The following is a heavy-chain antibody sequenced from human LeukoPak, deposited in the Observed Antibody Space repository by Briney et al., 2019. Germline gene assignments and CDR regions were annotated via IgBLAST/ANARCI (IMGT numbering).Heavy chain of an antibody. J-gene: IGHJ4*02. CDR3: ARQKSRVAPADY. Sequence: GESLKISCKGSGYNFANSWIAWERQMPGRGLEWMGIIYPGDSDTRYSPSFQGQVTISADKSISTAYLQWTSLQASDTAMYYCARQKSRVAPADYWGQGTLVTVSS. D-gene: IGHD2-2*01. CDR2: IYPGDSDT. CDR1: GYNFANSW. V-gene: IGHV5-51*01.